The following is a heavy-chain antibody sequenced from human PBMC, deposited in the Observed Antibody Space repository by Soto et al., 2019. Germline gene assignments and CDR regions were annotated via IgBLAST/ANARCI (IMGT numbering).Heavy chain of an antibody. CDR3: ARDLGGGYDFWSGSYNYGMDV. CDR2: ISSSSSTI. Sequence: PGGSLRLSCAASGFTFSCSSMNRVRLAPGTVLEWVSYISSSSSTIYYADSVKGRFTISRDNAKNSLYLQMNSLRDEDTAVYYCARDLGGGYDFWSGSYNYGMDVWGQGTTVTVSS. J-gene: IGHJ6*02. CDR1: GFTFSCSS. V-gene: IGHV3-48*02. D-gene: IGHD3-3*01.